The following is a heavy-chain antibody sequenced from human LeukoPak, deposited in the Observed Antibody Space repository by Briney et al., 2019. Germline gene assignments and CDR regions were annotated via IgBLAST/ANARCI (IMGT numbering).Heavy chain of an antibody. D-gene: IGHD7-27*01. Sequence: AAVKVSCKASGYTFTNYYLHWVRQAPGQGREWMGIMNPSGGTRTYAQKFQGRLTVTRDTSTSTAYMELSSLRPEDTAMYYCARGGLGIQASFDYWGQGTLVTVSS. CDR2: MNPSGGTR. J-gene: IGHJ4*02. CDR1: GYTFTNYY. CDR3: ARGGLGIQASFDY. V-gene: IGHV1-46*01.